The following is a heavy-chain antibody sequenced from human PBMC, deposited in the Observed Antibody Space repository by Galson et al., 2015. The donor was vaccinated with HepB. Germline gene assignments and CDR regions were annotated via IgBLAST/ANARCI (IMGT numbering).Heavy chain of an antibody. CDR1: GFTFSSYN. CDR2: ISSSSCSI. V-gene: IGHV3-48*01. Sequence: SLRLSCAASGFTFSSYNMNWVRQAPGKGLEWVSSISSSSCSIYYADSVKGRFTFSRDNAKNSVYLQMNGLRAEDTAVYYCAAYCTSTSCFERADAFDIWGQGTKVTVSS. J-gene: IGHJ3*02. CDR3: AAYCTSTSCFERADAFDI. D-gene: IGHD2-2*01.